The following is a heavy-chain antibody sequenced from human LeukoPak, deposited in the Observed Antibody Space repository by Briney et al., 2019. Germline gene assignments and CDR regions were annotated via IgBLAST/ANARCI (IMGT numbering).Heavy chain of an antibody. Sequence: ASVKVSCKASGYTFTGYYMHWVRQAPGQGLEWMGWISAYNGNSNYAQKLQGRVTMTTDTSTSTAYMELRSLRSDDTAVYYCAKTSNEYDILTGYHDAFDIWGQGTMVTVSS. CDR1: GYTFTGYY. V-gene: IGHV1-18*04. J-gene: IGHJ3*02. D-gene: IGHD3-9*01. CDR2: ISAYNGNS. CDR3: AKTSNEYDILTGYHDAFDI.